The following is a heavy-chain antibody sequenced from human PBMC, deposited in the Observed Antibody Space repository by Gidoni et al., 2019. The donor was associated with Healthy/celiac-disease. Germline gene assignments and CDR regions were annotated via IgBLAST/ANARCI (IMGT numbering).Heavy chain of an antibody. V-gene: IGHV3-23*01. CDR1: GFTFSSYA. CDR3: AKDIVVPAARGGWFDP. CDR2: ISGSGGST. J-gene: IGHJ5*02. D-gene: IGHD2-2*01. Sequence: EVQLLESGGGLVQPGGSLRLPCAASGFTFSSYAMSWFRQAPGTGWEWVSAISGSGGSTYYADSVKGRFTISRDNSKNTLYLQMNSLRAEDTAVYYCAKDIVVPAARGGWFDPWGQGTLVTVSS.